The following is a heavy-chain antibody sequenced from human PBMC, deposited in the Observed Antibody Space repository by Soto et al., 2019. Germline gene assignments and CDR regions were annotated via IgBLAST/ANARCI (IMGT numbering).Heavy chain of an antibody. D-gene: IGHD2-15*01. V-gene: IGHV3-21*04. CDR2: INPSSSHI. J-gene: IGHJ3*01. CDR1: GFTFSAYH. CDR3: ARGYCGGGGCYLRLGAFDV. Sequence: EVQLVESGGGLVMPGGSLRLSCAASGFTFSAYHMNWVRQAPGKGLEWVSSINPSSSHIYYADSVRGRFTISRDDSKNSVSLQMNSLRTDDAALYYCARGYCGGGGCYLRLGAFDVWGQGTMVTVSS.